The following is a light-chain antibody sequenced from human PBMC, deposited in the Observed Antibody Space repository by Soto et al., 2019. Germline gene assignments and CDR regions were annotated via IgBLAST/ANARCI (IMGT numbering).Light chain of an antibody. Sequence: QSVLTQPPSVSGAPGQRVTISCAGSSSNTGAGYDVHWYQQLPGTAPKLLIYSNTYRPSGVSDRFSGSKSGTSAFLAITGLQAEDEADYYCQSYDTSLRGSVFGGGTKLTVL. V-gene: IGLV1-40*01. CDR3: QSYDTSLRGSV. J-gene: IGLJ3*02. CDR1: SSNTGAGYD. CDR2: SNT.